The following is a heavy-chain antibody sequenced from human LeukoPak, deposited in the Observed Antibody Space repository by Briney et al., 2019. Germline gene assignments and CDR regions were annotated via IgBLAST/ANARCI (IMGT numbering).Heavy chain of an antibody. CDR2: IYTSGST. D-gene: IGHD2-21*02. V-gene: IGHV4-61*02. CDR3: ARESYCGGDCYSED. J-gene: IGHJ4*02. CDR1: GGSISSGSYY. Sequence: SQTLSLTCTVSGGSISSGSYYWSWIRQPAGKGLEWIGRIYTSGSTNYNPSLKSRVTISVDTSKNQSSLKLSSVTAADTAVYYCARESYCGGDCYSEDWGQGTLVTVSS.